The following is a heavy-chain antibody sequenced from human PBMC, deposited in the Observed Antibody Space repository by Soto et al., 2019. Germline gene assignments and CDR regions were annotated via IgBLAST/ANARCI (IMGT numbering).Heavy chain of an antibody. CDR2: ISWNSGSI. Sequence: GGSLRLSCAASGFTFDDYAMHWVLQAPGKGLEWVSGISWNSGSIGYADSVKGRFTISRDNAKNSLYLQMNSLRAEDTALYYCAKAAGYCISTSCQPWGMDVWGQGTTVTVSS. D-gene: IGHD2-2*01. J-gene: IGHJ6*02. CDR1: GFTFDDYA. V-gene: IGHV3-9*01. CDR3: AKAAGYCISTSCQPWGMDV.